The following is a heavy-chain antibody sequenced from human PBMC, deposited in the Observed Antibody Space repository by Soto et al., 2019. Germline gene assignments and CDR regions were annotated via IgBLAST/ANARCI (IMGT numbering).Heavy chain of an antibody. D-gene: IGHD6-25*01. Sequence: SETLSLTCTVSGTSISSSDYYWGWIRQPPGKGLEWITSIYYTGMTYYNQSLKSRVTISVDRSKNQLSLKLNSVTAADMAVYYFATGPSSSNGYRQFDYLGQGTLVTVSS. V-gene: IGHV4-39*01. J-gene: IGHJ4*02. CDR3: ATGPSSSNGYRQFDY. CDR1: GTSISSSDYY. CDR2: IYYTGMT.